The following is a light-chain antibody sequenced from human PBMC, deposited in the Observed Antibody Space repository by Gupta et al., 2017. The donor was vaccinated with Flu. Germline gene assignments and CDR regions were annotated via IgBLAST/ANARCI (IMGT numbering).Light chain of an antibody. Sequence: IVLRLSPATLSLSPGDRSTLSCLASQIVSSYLTWYQQKPGQAPRLLIYDASNRGTGIPARFSGSGSGTDFTLTISSLEPEDFEIYYCQQRSNWPRTFGQGTKVEIK. CDR2: DAS. CDR3: QQRSNWPRT. J-gene: IGKJ1*01. CDR1: QIVSSY. V-gene: IGKV3-11*01.